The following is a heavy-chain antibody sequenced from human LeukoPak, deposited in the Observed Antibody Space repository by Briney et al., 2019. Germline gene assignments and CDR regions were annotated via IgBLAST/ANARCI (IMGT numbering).Heavy chain of an antibody. V-gene: IGHV1-8*03. CDR1: GYTFTSYD. CDR3: ARGTTTVTTNYYYYYMDV. Sequence: ASVKVSCKVSGYTFTSYDINWVRQATGQGREWMGWMNPNSGNTGYAQKFQGRVTITRNTSISPAYMELSSLRSEDTAVYYCARGTTTVTTNYYYYYMDVWGKGTTVTVSS. D-gene: IGHD4-17*01. J-gene: IGHJ6*03. CDR2: MNPNSGNT.